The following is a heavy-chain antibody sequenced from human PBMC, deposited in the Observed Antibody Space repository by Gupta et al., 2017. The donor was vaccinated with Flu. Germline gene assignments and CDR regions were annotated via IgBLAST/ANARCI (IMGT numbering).Heavy chain of an antibody. CDR2: ITGSTTSSNT. Sequence: GKGLEWVSAITGSTTSSNTYYADSVKGRFTISRDDSRNMVYLQMNSLRAEDRAVYYCAKDLRRGEVWPDAFDVWGQGTMVTVSS. CDR3: AKDLRRGEVWPDAFDV. D-gene: IGHD3-16*01. V-gene: IGHV3-23*01. J-gene: IGHJ3*01.